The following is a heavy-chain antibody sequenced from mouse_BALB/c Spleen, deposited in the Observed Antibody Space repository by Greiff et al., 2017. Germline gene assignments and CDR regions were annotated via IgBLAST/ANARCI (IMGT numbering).Heavy chain of an antibody. J-gene: IGHJ3*01. D-gene: IGHD1-1*02. V-gene: IGHV3-6*02. CDR3: ARGSYGSPFAY. CDR2: ISYDGSN. Sequence: VQLQQSGPGLVKPSQSLSLTCSVTGYSITSGYYWNWIRQFPGTKLEWMGYISYDGSNNYNPSLKNRISITRDTSKNQFFLKLNSVTTEDTATYYCARGSYGSPFAYWGQGTLVTVSA. CDR1: GYSITSGYY.